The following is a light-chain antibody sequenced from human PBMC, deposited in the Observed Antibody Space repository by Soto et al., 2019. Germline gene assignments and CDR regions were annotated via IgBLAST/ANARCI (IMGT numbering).Light chain of an antibody. Sequence: DIQMTQSPSTLSASVGDRVTITCRASQRISRWLAWYKQKPRKAPKLLIYDASSLESGVPSRFIGSGSGPDFTLTFSCLQPDDLATYYCEQQTSYSTFGHGPKV. V-gene: IGKV1-5*01. CDR2: DAS. J-gene: IGKJ1*01. CDR1: QRISRW. CDR3: EQQTSYST.